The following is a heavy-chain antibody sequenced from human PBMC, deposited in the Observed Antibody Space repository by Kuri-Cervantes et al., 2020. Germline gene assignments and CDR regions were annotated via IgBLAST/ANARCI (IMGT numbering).Heavy chain of an antibody. CDR2: ISSSSSTI. J-gene: IGHJ4*02. Sequence: GGSLRLSCAASGFTFSSYSMNWVRQAPGKGLEWVSYISSSSSTIYYADSVKGRFTISRDSSKNTLFLQMNSLRAEDTAVYYCAKDCRGNWNYVGFSDYWGQGTLVTVSS. D-gene: IGHD1-7*01. V-gene: IGHV3-48*01. CDR3: AKDCRGNWNYVGFSDY. CDR1: GFTFSSYS.